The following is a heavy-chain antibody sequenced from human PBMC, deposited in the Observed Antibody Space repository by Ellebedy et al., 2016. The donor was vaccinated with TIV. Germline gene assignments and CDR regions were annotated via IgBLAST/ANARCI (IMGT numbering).Heavy chain of an antibody. V-gene: IGHV4-59*01. Sequence: SETLSLXXTVSGGSISSYYWSWIRQPPGKGLEWIGYIYYSGSTNYNPSLKSRVTISVDTSKNQFSLKLSSVTAADTAVYYCARVRTKLLFDYWGQGTLVTVSS. CDR3: ARVRTKLLFDY. CDR1: GGSISSYY. CDR2: IYYSGST. J-gene: IGHJ4*02. D-gene: IGHD1-26*01.